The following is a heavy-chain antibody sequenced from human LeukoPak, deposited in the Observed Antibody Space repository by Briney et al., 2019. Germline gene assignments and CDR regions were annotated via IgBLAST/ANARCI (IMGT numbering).Heavy chain of an antibody. CDR3: ARVARCTSCFDIDY. D-gene: IGHD2-2*01. V-gene: IGHV4-34*01. J-gene: IGHJ4*02. Sequence: TSETLSLTCAVYGESFSGFFWSWIRQPPGKGLEWIGEINPSGSTTYNPSLKSRVTLSVDTSKNQISLRLTSVTAADTAVYYCARVARCTSCFDIDYWGQGTLVTVSS. CDR1: GESFSGFF. CDR2: INPSGST.